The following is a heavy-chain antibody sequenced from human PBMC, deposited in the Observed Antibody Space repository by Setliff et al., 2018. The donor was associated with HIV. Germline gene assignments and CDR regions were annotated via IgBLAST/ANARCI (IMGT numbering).Heavy chain of an antibody. CDR2: ISHGGST. J-gene: IGHJ5*02. Sequence: SETLSLTCAVYGGSFSGYYWSWIRQPPGKGLEWIGEISHGGSTNYNPSLESRVTISVDTSKYQFSLKLSSVNAADTAVYYCARAGIPPLGARRWFDPWGQGTLVTVS. D-gene: IGHD3-16*01. CDR3: ARAGIPPLGARRWFDP. V-gene: IGHV4-34*01. CDR1: GGSFSGYY.